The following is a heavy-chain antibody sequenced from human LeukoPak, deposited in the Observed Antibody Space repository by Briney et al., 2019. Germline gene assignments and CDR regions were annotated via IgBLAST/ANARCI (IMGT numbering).Heavy chain of an antibody. Sequence: GGSLRLSCAASGFTFSSYWMHWVRQAPGKGLVWVSRINSDGSSTSYADSVKGRFTISRDNAKNTLYLQMNSLRAEDAAVYYCARDSGTVRALGCFDPWGQGTLVTVSS. J-gene: IGHJ5*02. D-gene: IGHD3-10*01. CDR3: ARDSGTVRALGCFDP. CDR2: INSDGSST. V-gene: IGHV3-74*01. CDR1: GFTFSSYW.